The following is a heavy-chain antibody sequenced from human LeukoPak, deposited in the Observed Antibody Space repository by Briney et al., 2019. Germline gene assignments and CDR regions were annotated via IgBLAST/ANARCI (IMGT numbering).Heavy chain of an antibody. Sequence: ASVKVSCKASGYTFTGYYMHWVRQAPGQGLEWMGWINPNSGGTNYAQKLQGRVTMTTDTSTSTAYMELRSLRSDDTAVYYCARVWGSDSSGYYPDYWGQGTLVTVSS. CDR1: GYTFTGYY. V-gene: IGHV1-2*02. D-gene: IGHD3-22*01. J-gene: IGHJ4*02. CDR2: INPNSGGT. CDR3: ARVWGSDSSGYYPDY.